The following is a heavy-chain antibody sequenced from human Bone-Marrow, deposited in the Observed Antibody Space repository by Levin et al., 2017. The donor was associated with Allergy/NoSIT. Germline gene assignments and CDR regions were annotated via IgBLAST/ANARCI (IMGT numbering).Heavy chain of an antibody. Sequence: PTGGSLRLSCAASGFTFSSSDMDWVRQAPGKGLEWISFIYGSGSAKFYKDSVKGRFIVSRDNAKNSVYLEMNSLRDEDTAVYYCVRMGVTTGVACWGQGTPVTVSS. CDR3: VRMGVTTGVAC. CDR1: GFTFSSSD. CDR2: IYGSGSAK. V-gene: IGHV3-48*02. D-gene: IGHD3-3*01. J-gene: IGHJ4*02.